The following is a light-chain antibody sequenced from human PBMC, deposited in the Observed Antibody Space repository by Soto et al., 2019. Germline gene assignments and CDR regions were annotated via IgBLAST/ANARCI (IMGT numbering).Light chain of an antibody. V-gene: IGKV1-5*01. CDR1: QSISSS. Sequence: DIPMTQSPSTLSASVGDRVTITCRASQSISSSLAWYQQKPGKAPKLLIYDASNLESGVPSIFSGSGSGTESTLTISSLPPDDFATYYCQQYSTYSTFGQGTRVEIK. CDR2: DAS. CDR3: QQYSTYST. J-gene: IGKJ1*01.